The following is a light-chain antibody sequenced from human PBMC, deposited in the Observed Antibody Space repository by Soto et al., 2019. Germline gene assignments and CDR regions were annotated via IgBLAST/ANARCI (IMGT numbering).Light chain of an antibody. CDR2: STS. V-gene: IGLV8-61*01. CDR1: SGSVSTANN. CDR3: ALFMGNGISV. Sequence: QAVVTQASSFSVSPGGTVTLTCGLISGSVSTANNPNWYQQTPGLAPRTLIYSTSTRSSGVPDRFSGSILGNKAALTITGAQADDESDYYCALFMGNGISVFGTGTKLTVL. J-gene: IGLJ1*01.